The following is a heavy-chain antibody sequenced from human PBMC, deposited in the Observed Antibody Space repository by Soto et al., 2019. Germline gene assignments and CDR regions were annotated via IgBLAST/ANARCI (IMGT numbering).Heavy chain of an antibody. J-gene: IGHJ4*02. CDR3: ARDYGHDCSGGRCYFYF. D-gene: IGHD2-15*01. Sequence: QVQLVQSGAEVKKPGSSVKVSCKASGGTFSSYAISWVRQAPGQGPAWMGGITTIFGTANYAQKFQGRVTITADESTSTAHMELSSLRSEDTAVYYCARDYGHDCSGGRCYFYFWGQGTLVTVSS. CDR1: GGTFSSYA. V-gene: IGHV1-69*01. CDR2: ITTIFGTA.